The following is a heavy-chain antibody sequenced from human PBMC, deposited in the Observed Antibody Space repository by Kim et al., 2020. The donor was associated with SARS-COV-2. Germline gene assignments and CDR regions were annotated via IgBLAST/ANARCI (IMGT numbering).Heavy chain of an antibody. CDR1: GFTFSSYG. CDR2: IWYDGSNK. D-gene: IGHD4-17*01. J-gene: IGHJ4*02. V-gene: IGHV3-33*01. Sequence: GGSLRLSCAASGFTFSSYGMHWVRQAPVKGLEWVAVIWYDGSNKYYADSVKGRFTISRDNSKNTLYLQMNSLRAEDTAVYYCAREYGEHPFDYWGQGTLVTVSS. CDR3: AREYGEHPFDY.